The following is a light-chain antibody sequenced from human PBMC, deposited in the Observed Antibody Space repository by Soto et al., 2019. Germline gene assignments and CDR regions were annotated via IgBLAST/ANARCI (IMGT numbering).Light chain of an antibody. Sequence: DIQMTQSPSSLSASVGDRVTITCRASEDIGNDLGWYQQKPGKAPKLLIYAASSLESGVPSRFSGSGSGTDFTLTISSLQSEDFAVYYCQQYNNWPWTFGQGTKV. CDR3: QQYNNWPWT. CDR1: EDIGND. J-gene: IGKJ1*01. CDR2: AAS. V-gene: IGKV1-17*01.